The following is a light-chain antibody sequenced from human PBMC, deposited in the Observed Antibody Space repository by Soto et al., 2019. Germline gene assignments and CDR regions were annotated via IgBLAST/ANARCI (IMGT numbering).Light chain of an antibody. CDR2: SNS. Sequence: QSVLTQPPSVSEAPRRGVTISVSGAASNIANNVFNWNRQLPGTAPKLLCYSNSLLPSGVVDRFSGSKAGSSASLAISGLQSEDEAEYYCAAWDDSLNGHVFGTGTKLTVL. CDR1: ASNIANNV. V-gene: IGLV1-36*01. CDR3: AAWDDSLNGHV. J-gene: IGLJ1*01.